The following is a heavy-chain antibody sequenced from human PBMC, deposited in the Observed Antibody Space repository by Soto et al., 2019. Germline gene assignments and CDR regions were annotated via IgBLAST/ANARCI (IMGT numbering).Heavy chain of an antibody. Sequence: SETLSLTCAVSGGSISSSNWWSWIRQPPGKGLEWIGSIYYSGSTYYNPSLKSRVTISVDTSKNQFSLKLSSVTAADTAVYYCARHVRSGSHYWGQGTLVTVSS. D-gene: IGHD3-10*01. J-gene: IGHJ4*02. CDR2: IYYSGST. V-gene: IGHV4-39*01. CDR1: GGSISSSNW. CDR3: ARHVRSGSHY.